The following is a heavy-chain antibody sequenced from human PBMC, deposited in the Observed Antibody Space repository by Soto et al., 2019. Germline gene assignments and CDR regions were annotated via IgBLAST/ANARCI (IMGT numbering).Heavy chain of an antibody. CDR3: AGSNYGAFDY. D-gene: IGHD4-4*01. Sequence: SETLSLTCTVSGGSISSGGYYWSWIRQHPGKGLEWIGYIYYSGSTYYNPSLKSRVTISVDTSKNQFSLKLSSVTAADTAVYYCAGSNYGAFDYWGQGTLVTVSS. J-gene: IGHJ4*02. CDR2: IYYSGST. V-gene: IGHV4-31*03. CDR1: GGSISSGGYY.